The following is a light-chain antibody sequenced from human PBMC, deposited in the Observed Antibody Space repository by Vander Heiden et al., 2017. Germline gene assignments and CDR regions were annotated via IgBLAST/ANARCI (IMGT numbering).Light chain of an antibody. V-gene: IGKV3-11*01. J-gene: IGKJ4*01. CDR1: QSVSSY. Sequence: EIVLTQSPATLSLSPGDRATLSCRASQSVSSYVAWYQQKPGQAPRLLIYDTSNRATGIPARFSGSGSGTDFTLTISSLEPGDFGVYYCQQRSNWPLTFGGGTKVEIK. CDR3: QQRSNWPLT. CDR2: DTS.